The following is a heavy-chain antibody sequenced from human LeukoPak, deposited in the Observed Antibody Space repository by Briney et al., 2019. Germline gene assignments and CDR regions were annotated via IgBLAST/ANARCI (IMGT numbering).Heavy chain of an antibody. Sequence: GASVKVSCKASGYTFTSYDINWVRQATGQGPEWMGWMNPNSGNTGYAQKFRGRVSITRNTSISTAYMELSSLVSEDTAVYYCARLGELSSDDYWGQGTRVTVSS. J-gene: IGHJ4*02. V-gene: IGHV1-8*03. CDR3: ARLGELSSDDY. D-gene: IGHD3-16*02. CDR1: GYTFTSYD. CDR2: MNPNSGNT.